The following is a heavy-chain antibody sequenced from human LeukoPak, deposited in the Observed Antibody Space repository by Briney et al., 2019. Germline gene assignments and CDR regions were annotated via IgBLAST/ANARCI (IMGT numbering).Heavy chain of an antibody. V-gene: IGHV4-59*08. Sequence: PSETLSLTCTVSGGSISSYYWSWIRQPPGKGLEWIGYIYYSGSTNYNPSLKSRVTISVDTSKNQFPLKLSSVTAADTAVYYCARYLAPPGWFDPWGQGTLVTVSS. CDR2: IYYSGST. CDR1: GGSISSYY. D-gene: IGHD1-14*01. J-gene: IGHJ5*02. CDR3: ARYLAPPGWFDP.